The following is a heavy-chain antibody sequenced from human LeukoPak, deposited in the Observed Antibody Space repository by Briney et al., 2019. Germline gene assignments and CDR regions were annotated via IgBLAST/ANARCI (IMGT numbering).Heavy chain of an antibody. CDR1: GFTLSNYV. D-gene: IGHD6-6*01. Sequence: PGGSLRLSYATAGFTLSNYVMHWVRQAPGKGLEWVAVISYDGSNEYYADSVKGRFTISRDNSKNTLYLQMNSLRAEDTAVYYCARDKGISYLSSFDYWGLGTLVTVSS. CDR3: ARDKGISYLSSFDY. V-gene: IGHV3-30*03. CDR2: ISYDGSNE. J-gene: IGHJ4*02.